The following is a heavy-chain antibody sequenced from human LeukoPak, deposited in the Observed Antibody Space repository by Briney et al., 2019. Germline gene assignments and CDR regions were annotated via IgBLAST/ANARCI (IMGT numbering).Heavy chain of an antibody. J-gene: IGHJ6*03. CDR2: IYQSGST. CDR3: VRHLPCFGCYYYYMDV. D-gene: IGHD6-19*01. CDR1: GGSINSGGYY. Sequence: SETLSLTCTVSGGSINSGGYYWSWIRQPPGKGLEWIGYIYQSGSTYYNPSLKSRVTISIDRSKSQFYLNLTSVTAADTAVYYCVRHLPCFGCYYYYMDVWGRGTTVTVSS. V-gene: IGHV4-30-2*01.